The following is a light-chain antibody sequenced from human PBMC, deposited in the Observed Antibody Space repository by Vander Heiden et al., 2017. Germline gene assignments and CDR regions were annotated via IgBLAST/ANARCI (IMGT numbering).Light chain of an antibody. CDR1: SSDVGGYNY. CDR3: CSYAGSYPLYV. J-gene: IGLJ1*01. Sequence: QSALTQPRSASGSPGQSVTISCTGTSSDVGGYNYVSWYQQHPGKAPKLMIYHVSKRPSGVPDRFSGSKSGNTASLTISGLQAEDEADYYCCSYAGSYPLYVFGTGTKVTVL. CDR2: HVS. V-gene: IGLV2-11*01.